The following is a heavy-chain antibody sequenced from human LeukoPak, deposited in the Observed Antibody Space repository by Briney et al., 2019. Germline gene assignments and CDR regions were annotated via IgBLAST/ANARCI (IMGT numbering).Heavy chain of an antibody. Sequence: GGSLRLSCAASGLTFSSFGLHWVRQAPGKGLVWVALIRSDGSSKNYADSVKGRFTISRDTSKNTVHLQMNNLRAEDTAVYYCAKWSGDYPSYYLDYWGQGTLVTVSS. J-gene: IGHJ4*02. V-gene: IGHV3-30*02. D-gene: IGHD4-17*01. CDR2: IRSDGSSK. CDR3: AKWSGDYPSYYLDY. CDR1: GLTFSSFG.